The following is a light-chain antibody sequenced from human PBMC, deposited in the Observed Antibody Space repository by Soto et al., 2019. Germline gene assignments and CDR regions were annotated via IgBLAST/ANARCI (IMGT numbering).Light chain of an antibody. Sequence: QSALTQPASVSGSPGQSITISCTGTSSDVGDYGYVSWYQQHPGKAPKLMIYEVSNRPSGVSNRFSGSKSGNTASLTISGLQAEDEADYYCSSYTSSSTYVFGTGTKRTVL. CDR3: SSYTSSSTYV. J-gene: IGLJ1*01. V-gene: IGLV2-14*01. CDR2: EVS. CDR1: SSDVGDYGY.